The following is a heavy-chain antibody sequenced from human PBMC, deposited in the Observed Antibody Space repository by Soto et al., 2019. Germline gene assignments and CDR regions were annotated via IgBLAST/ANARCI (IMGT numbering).Heavy chain of an antibody. CDR3: ARQREEGFWLGELLVEEKLLPPARENDY. D-gene: IGHD3-10*01. CDR2: IDPSDSYT. J-gene: IGHJ4*02. CDR1: GYGFTSCW. V-gene: IGHV5-10-1*01. Sequence: PGESLKISCKGSGYGFTSCWISWVRQMPGKGLEWMGRIDPSDSYTNYSPSFQGHVTISADKSISTAYLQWSSLKASDTAMYYCARQREEGFWLGELLVEEKLLPPARENDYWGQGTLVTVSS.